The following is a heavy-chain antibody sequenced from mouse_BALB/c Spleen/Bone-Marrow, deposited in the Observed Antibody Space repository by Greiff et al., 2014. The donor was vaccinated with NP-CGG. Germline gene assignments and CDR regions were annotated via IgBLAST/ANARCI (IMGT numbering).Heavy chain of an antibody. CDR1: GFTFSSYA. CDR3: ARPRFAY. Sequence: EVQVVESGGGLVKPGGSLKLSCAASGFTFSSYAMSWVRQTPEKRLEWVATISSGGSYTYYPDSEKGRFTISRDNAKNTLYLQMNSLRSEDTAMYYCARPRFAYWGQGTLVTVSA. J-gene: IGHJ3*01. V-gene: IGHV5-9-3*01. CDR2: ISSGGSYT.